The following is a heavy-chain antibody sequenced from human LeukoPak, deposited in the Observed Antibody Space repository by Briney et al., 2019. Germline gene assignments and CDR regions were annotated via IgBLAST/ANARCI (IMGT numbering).Heavy chain of an antibody. V-gene: IGHV3-7*01. CDR2: IKQDGSEK. D-gene: IGHD6-19*01. Sequence: PGGSLRLSCAASGFTFSSDWMSWVRQAPGKGLEWVANIKQDGSEKYYVDSVKGRFTISRDNAKNSLYLQMNSLRAEDTAVYYCARVTGGWYPKNFDYWGQGTLVTVSS. CDR3: ARVTGGWYPKNFDY. CDR1: GFTFSSDW. J-gene: IGHJ4*02.